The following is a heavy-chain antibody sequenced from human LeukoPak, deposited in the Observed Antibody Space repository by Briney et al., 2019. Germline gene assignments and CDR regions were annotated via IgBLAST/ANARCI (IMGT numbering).Heavy chain of an antibody. Sequence: PGGSLRLSCAASGFTFSSYAMSCVRQAPGKGLEWVSAISGSGGSTYYADSVKGRFTISRDNSKNTLYLQMNSLRAEDTAVYYCAKDRDSAMVPAIIDYWGQGTLVTVSS. CDR3: AKDRDSAMVPAIIDY. D-gene: IGHD5-18*01. V-gene: IGHV3-23*01. CDR2: ISGSGGST. J-gene: IGHJ4*02. CDR1: GFTFSSYA.